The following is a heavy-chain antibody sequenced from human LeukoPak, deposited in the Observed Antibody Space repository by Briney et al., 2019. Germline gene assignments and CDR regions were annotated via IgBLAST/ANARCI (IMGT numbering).Heavy chain of an antibody. V-gene: IGHV6-1*01. CDR3: ARAVGYCSSTSCFSDGMDV. CDR1: GDSVSSNSAA. Sequence: SQTLSLTCAISGDSVSSNSAAWNWIRQSPSRGLEWLGRTYYRSKWYNDYAVSVKSRITINPDTSKNQFSLQLNSVTPEDTSVYYCARAVGYCSSTSCFSDGMDVWGQGTTVTVSS. D-gene: IGHD2-2*01. CDR2: TYYRSKWYN. J-gene: IGHJ6*02.